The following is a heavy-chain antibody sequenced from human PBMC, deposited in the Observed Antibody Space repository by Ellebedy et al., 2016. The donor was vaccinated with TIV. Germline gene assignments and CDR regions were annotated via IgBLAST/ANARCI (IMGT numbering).Heavy chain of an antibody. Sequence: SGPTLVKPTQTLTLTCSFSGFSLSTNGMCVSWIRQPPGKALEWLALVAWDDDKTYTPSLKTRLTISKDTSKNQVVLTMTNMDPVDTATYYCARIFYDAFDIWGQGTMVTVSS. CDR2: VAWDDDK. D-gene: IGHD2/OR15-2a*01. CDR3: ARIFYDAFDI. V-gene: IGHV2-70*01. CDR1: GFSLSTNGMC. J-gene: IGHJ3*02.